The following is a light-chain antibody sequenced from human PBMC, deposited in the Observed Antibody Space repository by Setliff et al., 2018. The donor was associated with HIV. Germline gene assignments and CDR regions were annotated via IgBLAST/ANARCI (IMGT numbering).Light chain of an antibody. Sequence: QSVLIQPASVSGSPGQSVTVSCTGTSSDVGSYDFVSWYQQLPGKAPKLLIYDVSDRPSGVSHRFSGSKSGNTASLTISGLQAEDEADYYCSSRIVSSALHVFGTGTKV. J-gene: IGLJ1*01. CDR2: DVS. V-gene: IGLV2-14*03. CDR1: SSDVGSYDF. CDR3: SSRIVSSALHV.